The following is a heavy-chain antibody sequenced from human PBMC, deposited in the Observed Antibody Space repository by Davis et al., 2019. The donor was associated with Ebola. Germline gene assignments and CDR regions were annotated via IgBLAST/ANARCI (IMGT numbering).Heavy chain of an antibody. V-gene: IGHV3-21*01. Sequence: GESLKISCAASGFTFSSYSMNWVRQAPGKGLEWVSSISSSSSYIYYADSVECRFTISRDNAKNSLYLQMNSLRAEDTAVYYCARDLAFLEWLLLAYFDYWGQGTLVTVSS. CDR3: ARDLAFLEWLLLAYFDY. CDR1: GFTFSSYS. D-gene: IGHD3-3*02. CDR2: ISSSSSYI. J-gene: IGHJ4*02.